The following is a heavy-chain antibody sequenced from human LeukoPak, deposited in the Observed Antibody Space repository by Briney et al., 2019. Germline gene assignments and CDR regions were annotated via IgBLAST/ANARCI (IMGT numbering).Heavy chain of an antibody. CDR1: GFTFSSYW. Sequence: VGSLRLSCAASGFTFSSYWMSWVRQAPGKGLEWVANIKEDGSAKYSVASLKGRFTNSRENAKNTLYLQMNSRRAEDTAVYFWARDSPGYGAYGLGWGRETLVSVSS. CDR2: IKEDGSAK. J-gene: IGHJ4*02. CDR3: ARDSPGYGAYGLG. V-gene: IGHV3-7*04. D-gene: IGHD5-12*01.